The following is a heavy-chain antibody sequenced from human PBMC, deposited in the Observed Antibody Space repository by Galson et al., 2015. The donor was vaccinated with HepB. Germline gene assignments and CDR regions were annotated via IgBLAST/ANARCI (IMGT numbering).Heavy chain of an antibody. Sequence: SLRLSCAASGFTVSKNYMSWLRQAQGKGLEWVSDIYSGGYTYYADSVKGQFTISRDNSKNTLYLQMNSLRPEDTAVYFCARDSEDQLIYVSTAFDIWGQGTMVTVSA. CDR2: IYSGGYT. J-gene: IGHJ3*02. CDR1: GFTVSKNY. V-gene: IGHV3-66*02. CDR3: ARDSEDQLIYVSTAFDI. D-gene: IGHD5-24*01.